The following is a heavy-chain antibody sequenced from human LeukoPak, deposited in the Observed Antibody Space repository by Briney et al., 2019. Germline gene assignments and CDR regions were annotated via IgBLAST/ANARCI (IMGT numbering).Heavy chain of an antibody. D-gene: IGHD1-26*01. V-gene: IGHV3-74*01. CDR3: AHCTSYTYGGTYYSDAFDI. Sequence: GGSLRLSCAASGFTISNYWMHWVRQAPGKGLVWVSRINTDGSSTNYADSVKGRFTISRDNAKNTLYLQMNSLRAEDTAVYYCAHCTSYTYGGTYYSDAFDIWAQEPMVTVSS. CDR1: GFTISNYW. CDR2: INTDGSST. J-gene: IGHJ3*02.